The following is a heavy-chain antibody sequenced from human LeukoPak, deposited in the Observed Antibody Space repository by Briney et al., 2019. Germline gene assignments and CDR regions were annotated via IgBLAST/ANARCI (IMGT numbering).Heavy chain of an antibody. Sequence: GSLRLSCAASGFTFSSYSMNWVRQAPGKVLEWVSSISSSSSYIYYADSVKGRFTISRDNAKNSLYLQMNSLRAEDTAVYYCARDRSDTAMVDLFDYWGQGTLVTVSS. CDR2: ISSSSSYI. CDR1: GFTFSSYS. CDR3: ARDRSDTAMVDLFDY. J-gene: IGHJ4*02. D-gene: IGHD5-18*01. V-gene: IGHV3-21*01.